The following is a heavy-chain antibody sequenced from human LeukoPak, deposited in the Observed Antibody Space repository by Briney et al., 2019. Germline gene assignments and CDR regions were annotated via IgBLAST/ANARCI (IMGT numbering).Heavy chain of an antibody. Sequence: SETLSLTCAVPRYSISSGYYWGWIRQPPGKGLEWIGSIYHSGSTYYNPSLKSRVTISVDTSKNQFSLKLSSVTAADTAVYYCARGEQQLAIDYWGQGTLVTVSS. CDR3: ARGEQQLAIDY. V-gene: IGHV4-38-2*01. J-gene: IGHJ4*02. CDR1: RYSISSGYY. D-gene: IGHD6-13*01. CDR2: IYHSGST.